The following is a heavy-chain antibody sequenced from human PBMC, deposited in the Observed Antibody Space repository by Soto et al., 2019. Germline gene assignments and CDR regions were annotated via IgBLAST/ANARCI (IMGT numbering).Heavy chain of an antibody. Sequence: PGESLKISCKGSGYSFTSYWISWVRQMPGKGLEWMGRIDPRDSYTNYSPSFQGHVTISADKSISTAYLQWSSLKASDSAMYYCAKRRYDILGPFYYYYGMDVWGQGTTVTVSS. J-gene: IGHJ6*02. V-gene: IGHV5-10-1*01. CDR1: GYSFTSYW. CDR3: AKRRYDILGPFYYYYGMDV. D-gene: IGHD3-9*01. CDR2: IDPRDSYT.